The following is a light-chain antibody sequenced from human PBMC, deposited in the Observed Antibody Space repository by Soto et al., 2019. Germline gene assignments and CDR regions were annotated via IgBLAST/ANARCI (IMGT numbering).Light chain of an antibody. V-gene: IGKV3-15*01. CDR3: QKYDNWPPKN. J-gene: IGKJ4*01. CDR1: QSVRNN. CDR2: DAT. Sequence: EVVMTQSPATLSVSPGERATLSCKASQSVRNNLVWYLQKPGQAPRPIIYDATTSATGIPVRFSGSGSGTELNLTISSMQYEDVGVYYCQKYDNWPPKNFGGGTKVEVK.